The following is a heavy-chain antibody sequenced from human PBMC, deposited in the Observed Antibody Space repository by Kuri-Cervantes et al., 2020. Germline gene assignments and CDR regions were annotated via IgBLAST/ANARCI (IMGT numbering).Heavy chain of an antibody. J-gene: IGHJ6*02. CDR1: GYTFTSYY. CDR3: ARDRVVVDYYYYGLDV. V-gene: IGHV1-46*01. D-gene: IGHD2-15*01. Sequence: ASVKVSCKGSGYTFTSYYIHWVRQAPGQGLEWMGITDPSGGSTSSAQKFQGRVTMTRDTSTSTVYMELSSLRSEDTAVYYCARDRVVVDYYYYGLDVWGQGTTVTVSS. CDR2: TDPSGGST.